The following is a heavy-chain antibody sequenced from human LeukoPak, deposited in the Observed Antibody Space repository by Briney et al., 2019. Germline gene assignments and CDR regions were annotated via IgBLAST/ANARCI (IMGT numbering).Heavy chain of an antibody. CDR2: IYPGDSDT. D-gene: IGHD1-26*01. Sequence: ASVKVSCKASGYTFTSYWIGWVRQMPGKGLEWMGIIYPGDSDTRYSPSFQGQVTISADKSISTAYLQWSSLKASDTAMYYCARGGSGSYYYSWFDPWGQGTLVTVSS. CDR1: GYTFTSYW. J-gene: IGHJ5*02. V-gene: IGHV5-51*01. CDR3: ARGGSGSYYYSWFDP.